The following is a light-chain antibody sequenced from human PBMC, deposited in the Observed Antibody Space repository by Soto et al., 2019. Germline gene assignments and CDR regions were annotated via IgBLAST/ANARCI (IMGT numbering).Light chain of an antibody. CDR1: QSFSGNY. J-gene: IGKJ5*01. CDR2: GSY. CDR3: QQYGDPLSIT. Sequence: EIVLTQSPGTLSLSPGERVTLSCRASQSFSGNYLTWYQHKPGQAPRLLIYGSYHRATGIPDRFSGSGSGTDFSLTISRLEPEDFAVYYCQQYGDPLSITFGQGTRLEIK. V-gene: IGKV3-20*01.